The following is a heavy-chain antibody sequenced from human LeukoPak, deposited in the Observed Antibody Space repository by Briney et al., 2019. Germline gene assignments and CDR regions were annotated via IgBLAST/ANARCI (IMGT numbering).Heavy chain of an antibody. CDR2: INPSGGST. Sequence: ASVKVSCKASGYTFTSYYMHWVRQAPGQGLEWMGIINPSGGSTSYAQKFQGRVTMTRDTSTSTAYMDLSRLRSDDTAVYYCARSGYSSSSHIYYWGQGTLVTVSS. V-gene: IGHV1-46*01. D-gene: IGHD6-6*01. J-gene: IGHJ4*02. CDR3: ARSGYSSSSHIYY. CDR1: GYTFTSYY.